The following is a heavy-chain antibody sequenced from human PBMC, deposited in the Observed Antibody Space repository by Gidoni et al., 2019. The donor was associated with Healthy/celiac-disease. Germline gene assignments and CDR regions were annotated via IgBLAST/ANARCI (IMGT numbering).Heavy chain of an antibody. CDR2: SSWNSGSI. J-gene: IGHJ3*02. D-gene: IGHD2-8*01. V-gene: IGHV3-9*01. CDR3: AKASIVLMVYASFDI. CDR1: GFTFDDYA. Sequence: EVQLVESGGGLVQPGRSLRLSCAASGFTFDDYAMHWVRQAPGKGREWVSGSSWNSGSIGYADSVKGRFTISRDNAKNSLYLQMNSLRAEDTALYYCAKASIVLMVYASFDIWGQGTMVTVSS.